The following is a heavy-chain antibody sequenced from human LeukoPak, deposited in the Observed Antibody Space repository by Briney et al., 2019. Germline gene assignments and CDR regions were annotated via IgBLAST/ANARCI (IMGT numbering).Heavy chain of an antibody. J-gene: IGHJ4*02. CDR1: GFTYSSYW. D-gene: IGHD2-2*01. CDR2: KKQDGSEK. CDR3: ARDRGYCTSTSCPLFDY. V-gene: IGHV3-7*03. Sequence: QSGGSLRLSCAASGFTYSSYWMSWVRQAPGKGLEWVANKKQDGSEKYYVDSVKSRFTISRDNAKNSLYLQMNSLRADDTAVYYCARDRGYCTSTSCPLFDYGGQGTRVTVSS.